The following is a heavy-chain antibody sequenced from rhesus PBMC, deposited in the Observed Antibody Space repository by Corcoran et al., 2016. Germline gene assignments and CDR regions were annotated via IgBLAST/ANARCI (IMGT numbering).Heavy chain of an antibody. D-gene: IGHD2-39*01. CDR2: ISGSGGRT. V-gene: IGHV4-173*01. CDR3: ARGSSVLYNRFGV. J-gene: IGHJ5-1*01. Sequence: QLHLQESGPGLVKPSETLSLTCAASGGSISINYWTWIDTPPGNGLEWMGRISGSGGRTDYNPSLKSRVTISTDTSKNQFSLKLTSVTAADTAVYYCARGSSVLYNRFGVWGAGVLVTVSS. CDR1: GGSISINY.